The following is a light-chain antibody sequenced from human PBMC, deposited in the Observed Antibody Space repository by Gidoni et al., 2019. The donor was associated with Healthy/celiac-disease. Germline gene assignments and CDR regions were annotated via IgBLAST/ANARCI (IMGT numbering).Light chain of an antibody. CDR3: QQYDNLPRT. Sequence: DIQMTHSPSSLSASVGDRVTITCQESQDISNYLNWYQQKPGKAPKLLIYDASNLETWVHSRFSGSGSGTDFTFTISSLQPEDIATYYCQQYDNLPRTFGQGTRLEIK. V-gene: IGKV1-33*01. J-gene: IGKJ5*01. CDR1: QDISNY. CDR2: DAS.